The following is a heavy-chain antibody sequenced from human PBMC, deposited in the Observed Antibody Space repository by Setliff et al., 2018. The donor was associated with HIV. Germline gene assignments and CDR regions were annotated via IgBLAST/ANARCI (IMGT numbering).Heavy chain of an antibody. D-gene: IGHD3-22*01. CDR3: ARGNNGYYYDSSGYYH. J-gene: IGHJ5*02. CDR2: IYTSGST. CDR1: GGYMSGYY. Sequence: SETLSLTCTVSGGYMSGYYWSWIRQPPGKGLEWIGYIYTSGSTNYNPSLKSRVTISVDTSKNQFSLKLSSVTAADTAVYYCARGNNGYYYDSSGYYHWGQGTLVTVSS. V-gene: IGHV4-4*08.